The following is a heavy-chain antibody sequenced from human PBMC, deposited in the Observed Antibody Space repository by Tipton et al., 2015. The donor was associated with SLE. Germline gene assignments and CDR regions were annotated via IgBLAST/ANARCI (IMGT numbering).Heavy chain of an antibody. J-gene: IGHJ6*03. CDR2: IWYDGSKK. Sequence: QVQLVQSGGGLVQPGGSLRLSCAASSFTFSIYGMHWVRQAPGKGLEWVAVIWYDGSKKYYADSANGRFTISRDNSKNTLYLQMNSLRAEDTAVYYCAKDYYDSSGYKPYYYYMDVWGKGTTVTVSS. V-gene: IGHV3-33*06. D-gene: IGHD3-22*01. CDR3: AKDYYDSSGYKPYYYYMDV. CDR1: SFTFSIYG.